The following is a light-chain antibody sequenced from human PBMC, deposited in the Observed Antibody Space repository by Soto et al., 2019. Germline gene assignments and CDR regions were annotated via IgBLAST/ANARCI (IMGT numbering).Light chain of an antibody. CDR2: DAS. CDR3: QQRSYLVT. V-gene: IGKV3-11*01. J-gene: IGKJ1*01. Sequence: EIVLTQSPATLSLSPGERATLSCRASQSVSSFLAWYQQKPGQAPRLLIYDASNRATVIPARFSGSGSGTDFTLTISSLEPEDCAVYYCQQRSYLVTFGQGTQVAIK. CDR1: QSVSSF.